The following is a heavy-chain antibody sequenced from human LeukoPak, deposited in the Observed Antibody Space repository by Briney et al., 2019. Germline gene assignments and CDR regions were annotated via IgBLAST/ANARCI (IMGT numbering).Heavy chain of an antibody. Sequence: GGSLRLSCAASRFTFSSYAMTWVRQAPGNGLEWVSAISGDGGSTYYADSVKGRFAISRDNSKNTLYLQMNSLRAEDTDVYYCARVGEGAAKDWGQGTLVTVSS. CDR2: ISGDGGST. V-gene: IGHV3-23*01. D-gene: IGHD1-26*01. CDR1: RFTFSSYA. J-gene: IGHJ4*02. CDR3: ARVGEGAAKD.